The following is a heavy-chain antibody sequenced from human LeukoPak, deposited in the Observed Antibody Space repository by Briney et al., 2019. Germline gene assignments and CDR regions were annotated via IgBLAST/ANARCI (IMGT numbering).Heavy chain of an antibody. CDR1: GFTFSSYS. Sequence: TGGSLRLSCAASGFTFSSYSMNWVRQAPGKGLEWVSSISSSSSYIYYADSVKGRFTISRDNAKNSLYLQMNSLRAEDTAVYYCARDRVDSNAFDIWGQGTMVTVSS. J-gene: IGHJ3*02. V-gene: IGHV3-21*01. CDR3: ARDRVDSNAFDI. CDR2: ISSSSSYI. D-gene: IGHD3/OR15-3a*01.